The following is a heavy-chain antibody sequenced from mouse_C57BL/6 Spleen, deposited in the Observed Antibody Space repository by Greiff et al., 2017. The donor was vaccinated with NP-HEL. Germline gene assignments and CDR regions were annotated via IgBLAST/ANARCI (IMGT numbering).Heavy chain of an antibody. Sequence: EVKLVESGGGLVKPGGSLKLSCAASGFTFSDYGMHWVRQAPEKGLEWVAYISSGSSTIYYADTVKGRFTISRDNAKNTLFLQMTSLRSEDTAMYYCARSLIRLGNYFDYWGQGTTLTVSS. CDR2: ISSGSSTI. CDR1: GFTFSDYG. J-gene: IGHJ2*01. V-gene: IGHV5-17*01. CDR3: ARSLIRLGNYFDY. D-gene: IGHD2-4*01.